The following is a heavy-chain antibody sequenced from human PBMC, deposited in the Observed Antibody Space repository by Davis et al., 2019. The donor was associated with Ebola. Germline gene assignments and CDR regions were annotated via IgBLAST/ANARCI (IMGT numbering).Heavy chain of an antibody. Sequence: GGSLRLSCAASGFTFSSYSMNWVRQAPGKGLEWVSSISSSSSYIYYADSVKGRFTISRDNAKNSLYLQMNSLRAEDTAVYYCAREGGSGSRLNSFDYWGQGTLVTVSS. J-gene: IGHJ4*02. V-gene: IGHV3-21*01. CDR1: GFTFSSYS. D-gene: IGHD1-26*01. CDR3: AREGGSGSRLNSFDY. CDR2: ISSSSSYI.